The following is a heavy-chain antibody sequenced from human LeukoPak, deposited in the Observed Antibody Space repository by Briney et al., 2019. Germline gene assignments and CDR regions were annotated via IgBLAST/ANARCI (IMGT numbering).Heavy chain of an antibody. CDR3: ARHIIAAARTPYYFDY. Sequence: SETLSLTCTVSGGSISSSSYYWGWSRQPPGKGLEWIGSIYYSGSTYYNPSLKSRVTISVDTSKNQFSLKLSSVTAADTAVYYCARHIIAAARTPYYFDYWGQGTLVTVSS. CDR1: GGSISSSSYY. V-gene: IGHV4-39*01. D-gene: IGHD6-13*01. CDR2: IYYSGST. J-gene: IGHJ4*02.